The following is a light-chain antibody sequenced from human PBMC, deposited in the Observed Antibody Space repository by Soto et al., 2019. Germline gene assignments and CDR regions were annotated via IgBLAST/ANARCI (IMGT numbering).Light chain of an antibody. Sequence: DIQITQSPSTLSASIGDRVTITCRASQGISNYLAWYQQKPGKVPKLLIYAASTLQSGVPSRFSGSGSGTDFTLTISSLQPEDVATYFCQKYNSAPWTFGQGTKVDI. CDR3: QKYNSAPWT. J-gene: IGKJ1*01. V-gene: IGKV1-27*01. CDR2: AAS. CDR1: QGISNY.